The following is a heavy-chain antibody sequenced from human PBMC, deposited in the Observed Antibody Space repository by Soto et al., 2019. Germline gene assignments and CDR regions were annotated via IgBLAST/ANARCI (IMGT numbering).Heavy chain of an antibody. CDR3: AKADCSGGSCPPDDQ. CDR2: IIWNSGSI. J-gene: IGHJ4*02. CDR1: GFSVDDYA. Sequence: EVQLVESGGGLVQPGRSLRLSCAASGFSVDDYAMHWVRQAPGKGLEWVSTIIWNSGSIGYADSVKGRFTVSRDNAKNSLYLQMNSLRPEDTAFYYCAKADCSGGSCPPDDQWGQGTLVTVTS. V-gene: IGHV3-9*01. D-gene: IGHD2-15*01.